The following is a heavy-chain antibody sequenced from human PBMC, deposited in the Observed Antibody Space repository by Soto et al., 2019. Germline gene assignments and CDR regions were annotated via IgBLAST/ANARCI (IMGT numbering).Heavy chain of an antibody. D-gene: IGHD3-16*01. CDR2: ISSSSSYT. CDR1: GFTFSDYY. Sequence: QVQLVESGGGLVKPGGSLRLSCAASGFTFSDYYMSWIRQAPGKGLEWVSYISSSSSYTNYADSVKGRFTISRDNAKNSLYLKINSRRAEDTAVYYWARAPMGGARGCSAPGGQEPLVTVSS. CDR3: ARAPMGGARGCSAP. J-gene: IGHJ5*02. V-gene: IGHV3-11*06.